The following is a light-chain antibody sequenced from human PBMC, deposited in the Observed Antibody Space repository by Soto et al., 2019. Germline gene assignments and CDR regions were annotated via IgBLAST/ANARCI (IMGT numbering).Light chain of an antibody. CDR2: DVT. V-gene: IGLV2-11*01. CDR1: SGDVGGYNY. J-gene: IGLJ3*02. Sequence: QSVLTQPRSVSGSPGQSVTISCTGTSGDVGGYNYVSWYQQHPGKAPKLMIYDVTKRPSGVPDRFSGSKSGDTASLTISGLQADDEADYYCCSYAGSYTWVFGGGTKLTVL. CDR3: CSYAGSYTWV.